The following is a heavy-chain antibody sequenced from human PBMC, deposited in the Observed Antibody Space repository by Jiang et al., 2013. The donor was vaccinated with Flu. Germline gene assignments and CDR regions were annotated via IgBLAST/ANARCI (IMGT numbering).Heavy chain of an antibody. CDR2: VYYTGSG. J-gene: IGHJ4*02. CDR1: GGSISSYY. Sequence: GSGLVKPSETLSLTCTVSGGSISSYYWNWIRQPPGKGLEWIGYVYYTGSGNHNPSLKSRVTMSVDTSKKQFSLNLSSVTAADTAVYFCARGGTPTVWGQGTLV. V-gene: IGHV4-59*01. CDR3: ARGGTPTV. D-gene: IGHD1-7*01.